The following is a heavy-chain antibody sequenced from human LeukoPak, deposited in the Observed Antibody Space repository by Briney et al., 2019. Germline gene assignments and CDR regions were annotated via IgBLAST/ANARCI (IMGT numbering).Heavy chain of an antibody. D-gene: IGHD4-17*01. CDR2: IKAKADLGTI. CDR1: GFTFTNAW. V-gene: IGHV3-15*01. Sequence: GGSLRLSCAASGFTFTNAWMSWVRQAPGKGLEWVGRIKAKADLGTIDYAAPAKGRFTISREDSKNTLYLQLNSLKTEDTGVYYCITTTSFYGAKGYWGRGTLVTVSS. CDR3: ITTTSFYGAKGY. J-gene: IGHJ4*02.